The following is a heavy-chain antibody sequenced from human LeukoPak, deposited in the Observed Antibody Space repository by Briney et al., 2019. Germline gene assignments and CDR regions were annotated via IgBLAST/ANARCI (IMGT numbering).Heavy chain of an antibody. D-gene: IGHD6-6*01. Sequence: KPSETLSLTCTVSGGSISSSGSYWGWIRQPPGKGLEWIGSLYYSGNTYNPSLKSRVTISVDTSKKQLYLNLTSVNAADTAMYYCARVMAARREDLNWFDTLGQGTLVTVSS. V-gene: IGHV4-39*07. CDR3: ARVMAARREDLNWFDT. CDR2: LYYSGNT. CDR1: GGSISSSGSY. J-gene: IGHJ5*02.